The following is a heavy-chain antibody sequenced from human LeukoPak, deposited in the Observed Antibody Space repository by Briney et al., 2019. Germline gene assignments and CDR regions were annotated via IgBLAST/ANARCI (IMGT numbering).Heavy chain of an antibody. CDR1: GFTFSSYG. J-gene: IGHJ6*02. V-gene: IGHV3-33*01. D-gene: IGHD2-2*01. Sequence: PGGSLRLSCAASGFTFSSYGMQWVRQAPGKGLEWVAVIWYDGSNKYYADSVKGRFTISRDNSKNTLYLQMNSLRAEDTAVYYCARDGCSSTSCYYYYYYGMDVWGQGTTVTVSS. CDR2: IWYDGSNK. CDR3: ARDGCSSTSCYYYYYYGMDV.